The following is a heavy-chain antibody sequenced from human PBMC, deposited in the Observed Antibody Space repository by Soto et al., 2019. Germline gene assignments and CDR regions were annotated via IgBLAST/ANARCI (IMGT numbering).Heavy chain of an antibody. V-gene: IGHV3-7*01. CDR1: EFTFSNYW. Sequence: XGSLRLSCAASEFTFSNYWMTWVRQAPGKGLEWVAKIKPDGSEKYYVDSVKGRFTISRDNSKNSLYLQMDSLRAEDTAIYYCTGLDSSLAHYGMDVWGQGTTVTVSS. D-gene: IGHD1-1*01. CDR2: IKPDGSEK. CDR3: TGLDSSLAHYGMDV. J-gene: IGHJ6*02.